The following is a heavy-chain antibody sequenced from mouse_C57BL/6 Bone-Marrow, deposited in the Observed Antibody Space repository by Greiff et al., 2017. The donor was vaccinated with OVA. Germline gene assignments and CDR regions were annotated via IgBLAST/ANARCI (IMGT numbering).Heavy chain of an antibody. J-gene: IGHJ2*01. CDR2: IHPNSGST. Sequence: QVQLQQSGAELVKPGASVKLSCKASGYTFTSYWMHWVKQRPGPGLEWIGMIHPNSGSTNYNEKFKSKATLTVDNSSSTAYMQLSSLTSEYSAVYYCARETVVAYYFAYWGQGTTLTVSS. D-gene: IGHD1-1*01. CDR3: ARETVVAYYFAY. CDR1: GYTFTSYW. V-gene: IGHV1-64*01.